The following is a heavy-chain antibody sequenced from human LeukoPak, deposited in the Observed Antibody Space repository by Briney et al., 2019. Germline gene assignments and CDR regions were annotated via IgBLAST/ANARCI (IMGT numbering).Heavy chain of an antibody. CDR2: ISAHNGNT. V-gene: IGHV1-18*01. CDR1: GYTFSSHG. D-gene: IGHD1-26*01. Sequence: ASVRVSCKASGYTFSSHGISWLRQAPGQGHEWLGWISAHNGNTNYPQKPQGRVTMTTDTSTSTAYMELRSLRSDDTAVYYCARHLGGRPFDYWGQGTLVTVSS. J-gene: IGHJ4*02. CDR3: ARHLGGRPFDY.